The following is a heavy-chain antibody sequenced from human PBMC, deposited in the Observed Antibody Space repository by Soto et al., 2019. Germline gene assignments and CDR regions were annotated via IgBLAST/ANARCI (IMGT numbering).Heavy chain of an antibody. CDR1: GFTFSSYA. CDR3: AKDLSKPWYYYASSGYYGFCGS. D-gene: IGHD3-22*01. CDR2: ISGSGGST. Sequence: EVQLLESGGGLVQPGGSLRLSCAASGFTFSSYAMSWVRQAPGKGLEWVSAISGSGGSTYYADSVKGRFTISRDNSKNTLYLQINSLRAEDTAVYYCAKDLSKPWYYYASSGYYGFCGSWGQGTLVTVSS. J-gene: IGHJ5*02. V-gene: IGHV3-23*01.